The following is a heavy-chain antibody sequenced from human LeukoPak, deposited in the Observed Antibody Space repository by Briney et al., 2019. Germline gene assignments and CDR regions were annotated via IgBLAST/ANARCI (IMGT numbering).Heavy chain of an antibody. CDR2: ISCSGSTI. CDR1: GFAFSDTY. CDR3: ARFSSSPGGFDY. D-gene: IGHD6-6*01. Sequence: GGSLRLSCAASGFAFSDTYMSWLRQAPGKGLERVSYISCSGSTIYYADSVKGRFTISRDNAKNSLHLQMNRLRAEDTAVYYCARFSSSPGGFDYWGQGTLVTVSS. V-gene: IGHV3-11*04. J-gene: IGHJ4*02.